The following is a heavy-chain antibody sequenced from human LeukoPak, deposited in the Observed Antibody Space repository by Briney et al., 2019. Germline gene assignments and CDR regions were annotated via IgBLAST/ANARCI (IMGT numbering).Heavy chain of an antibody. V-gene: IGHV1-2*02. D-gene: IGHD5-24*01. CDR1: GYTFTAFY. CDR3: AKEADGYNY. CDR2: INPNSGGT. Sequence: GASVKVSCKAPGYTFTAFYIHWVRQAPGQGLEWMGWINPNSGGTNYAQKFQGRVAMTRDTSISTAYLDLSRLRSDDTAVYYCAKEADGYNYWGQGTLVTVSS. J-gene: IGHJ4*02.